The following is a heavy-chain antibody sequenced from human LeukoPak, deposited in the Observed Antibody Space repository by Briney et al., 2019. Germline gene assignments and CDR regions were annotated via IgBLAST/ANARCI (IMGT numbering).Heavy chain of an antibody. CDR1: GFTFSSYS. D-gene: IGHD5-12*01. J-gene: IGHJ4*02. CDR3: ARDRSVATPADFDY. V-gene: IGHV3-21*01. CDR2: ISSSSSYI. Sequence: GGSLRLSCAASGFTFSSYSMNWVRQAPGKGLEWVSSISSSSSYIYYADSVKGRFTISRDNAKNSLYPQMNSLRAEDTAVYYCARDRSVATPADFDYWGQGTLVTVSS.